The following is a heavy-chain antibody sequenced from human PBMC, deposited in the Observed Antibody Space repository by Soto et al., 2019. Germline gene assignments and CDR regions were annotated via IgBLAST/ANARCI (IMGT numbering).Heavy chain of an antibody. CDR3: ARHNMVRGVIIITSGESPVYFDY. D-gene: IGHD3-10*01. Sequence: SETLSLTCTVSGGSISSSSYYWGWIRQPPGKGLEWIGSIYYSGSTYYNPSLKSRVTISVDTSKNQFSLKLSSVTAADTAVYYCARHNMVRGVIIITSGESPVYFDYWGQGTLVTVSS. CDR1: GGSISSSSYY. V-gene: IGHV4-39*01. CDR2: IYYSGST. J-gene: IGHJ4*02.